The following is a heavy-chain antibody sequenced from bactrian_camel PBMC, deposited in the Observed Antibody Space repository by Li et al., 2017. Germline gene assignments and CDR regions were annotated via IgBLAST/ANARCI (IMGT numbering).Heavy chain of an antibody. CDR3: AADARVVWVEGIPGAAPRPCEANLGY. D-gene: IGHD5*01. Sequence: PVQPLEWVSSIHGDGQTVFAPDSLKDRFTISRDNSKNTTYLQIHSLRSEDTAKYICAADARVVWVEGIPGAAPRPCEANLGYWGRGTQVTVS. CDR2: IHGDGQTV. V-gene: IGHV3S20*01. J-gene: IGHJ6*01.